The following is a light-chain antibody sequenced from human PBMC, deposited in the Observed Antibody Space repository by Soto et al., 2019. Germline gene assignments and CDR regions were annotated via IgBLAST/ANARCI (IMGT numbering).Light chain of an antibody. CDR1: QSLRNY. Sequence: DIQMTQSPSSLSASVGDRVTITCRASQSLRNYVNWYQQKPGKAPKFLIYVASTLQSGVPSRFSGSGSGTEFTLTISSLQPEDFATYYCQQSYSTPYTFGQGTKLEIK. V-gene: IGKV1-39*01. J-gene: IGKJ2*01. CDR3: QQSYSTPYT. CDR2: VAS.